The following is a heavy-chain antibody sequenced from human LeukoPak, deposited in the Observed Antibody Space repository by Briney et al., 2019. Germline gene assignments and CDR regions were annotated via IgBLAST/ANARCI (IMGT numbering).Heavy chain of an antibody. D-gene: IGHD2-2*01. CDR3: ARGGEPYQLLPFDY. V-gene: IGHV4-34*01. CDR2: INHSGST. J-gene: IGHJ4*02. CDR1: GGSFSGCY. Sequence: SETLSLTCAVYGGSFSGCYWSWIRQPPGKGLEWIGEINHSGSTNYNPSLKSRVTISVDTSKNQFSLKLSSVTAADTAVYYCARGGEPYQLLPFDYWGRGTLVTVSS.